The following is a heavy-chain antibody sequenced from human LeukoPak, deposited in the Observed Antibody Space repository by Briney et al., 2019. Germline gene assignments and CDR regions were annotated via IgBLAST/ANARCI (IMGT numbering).Heavy chain of an antibody. D-gene: IGHD3-22*01. CDR1: GFTFSSYG. V-gene: IGHV3-33*06. J-gene: IGHJ4*02. CDR3: AKDMRYYDSSGYYPLDY. Sequence: PGGSLRLSCAASGFTFSSYGMHWVRQAPGKGLEGVAVIWYDGSNKYYADSVKGRFTISRDNSKNTLYLQMNSLRAEDTAVYYCAKDMRYYDSSGYYPLDYWGQGTLVTVSS. CDR2: IWYDGSNK.